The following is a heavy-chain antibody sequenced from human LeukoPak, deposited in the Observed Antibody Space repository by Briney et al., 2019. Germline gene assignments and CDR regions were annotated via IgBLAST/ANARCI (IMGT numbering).Heavy chain of an antibody. Sequence: GASVKVSCKASGYTFTSYDINWVRQATGQGLEWMGWMNPNSGNTGYAQKFQGRVIMTRNTSISTAYMELSSLRSEDTAVYYCARAPLYGRGWFDPWGQGTLVTVSS. V-gene: IGHV1-8*01. D-gene: IGHD2-2*02. J-gene: IGHJ5*02. CDR3: ARAPLYGRGWFDP. CDR1: GYTFTSYD. CDR2: MNPNSGNT.